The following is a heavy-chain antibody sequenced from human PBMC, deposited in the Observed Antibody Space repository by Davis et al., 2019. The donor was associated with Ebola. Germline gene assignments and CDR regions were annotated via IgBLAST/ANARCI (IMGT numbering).Heavy chain of an antibody. CDR2: INHSGST. J-gene: IGHJ6*02. CDR3: ARHVVITRYYYYGMDV. D-gene: IGHD3-22*01. CDR1: GGSFSGYY. Sequence: MPSETLSLTCAVYGGSFSGYYWSWIRQPPGKGLEWIGEINHSGSTNYNPSLKSRVTISVDTSKNQFSLKLSSVTAADTAVYYCARHVVITRYYYYGMDVWGQGTTVTVSS. V-gene: IGHV4-34*01.